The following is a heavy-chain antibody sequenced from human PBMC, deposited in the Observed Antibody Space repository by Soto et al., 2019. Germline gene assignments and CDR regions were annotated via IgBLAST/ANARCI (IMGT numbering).Heavy chain of an antibody. Sequence: GGSLRLSCATSGFTFSNAWMSWVRQAPGKGLEWVGRIKSKTDGGTTDYAAPVKGRFTISRDDSKNTLYLQMNSLKTEDTAVYYCTTDYYGSGSYYNAFDIWGQGTMVTVSS. D-gene: IGHD3-10*01. CDR1: GFTFSNAW. J-gene: IGHJ3*02. CDR2: IKSKTDGGTT. CDR3: TTDYYGSGSYYNAFDI. V-gene: IGHV3-15*01.